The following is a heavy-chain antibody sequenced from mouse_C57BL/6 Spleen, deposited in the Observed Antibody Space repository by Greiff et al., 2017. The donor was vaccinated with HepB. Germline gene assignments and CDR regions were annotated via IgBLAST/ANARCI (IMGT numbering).Heavy chain of an antibody. D-gene: IGHD1-1*01. J-gene: IGHJ1*03. CDR2: IYPRDGST. CDR1: GYTFTSYD. Sequence: QVHVKQSGPELVKPGASVKLSCKASGYTFTSYDINWVKQRPGQGLEWIGWIYPRDGSTKYNEKFKGKATLTVDTSSSTAYMELHSLTSEDSAVYFCAARSSYGYFDVWGTGTTVTVSS. CDR3: AARSSYGYFDV. V-gene: IGHV1-85*01.